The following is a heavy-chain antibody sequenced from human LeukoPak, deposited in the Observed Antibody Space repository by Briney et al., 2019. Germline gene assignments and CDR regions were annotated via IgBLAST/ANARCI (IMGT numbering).Heavy chain of an antibody. CDR2: ISAYNGNT. V-gene: IGHV1-18*01. CDR3: ARVRVKQWLFPPGGWFDP. D-gene: IGHD3-22*01. J-gene: IGHJ5*02. Sequence: ASVKVSCKASGYTFTSYGISWVRQAPGQGLEWMGWISAYNGNTNYAQKLQGRVTMTTDTSTSTAYMELRSLRSDDTAVYYCARVRVKQWLFPPGGWFDPWGQGTLVTVSS. CDR1: GYTFTSYG.